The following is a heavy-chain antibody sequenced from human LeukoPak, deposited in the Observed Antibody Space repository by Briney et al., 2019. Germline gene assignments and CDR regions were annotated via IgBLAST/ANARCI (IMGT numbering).Heavy chain of an antibody. D-gene: IGHD6-19*01. J-gene: IGHJ4*02. Sequence: PSETLSLTCAVYGGSFSGYYWSWVRQPPGKGLEWIGEINHSGSTNYNPSLKSRVTLSVDTSKNQFSLKLSSVTAADTAVYYCASRSGRYLDYWGQGTLVTVSS. CDR1: GGSFSGYY. V-gene: IGHV4-34*01. CDR3: ASRSGRYLDY. CDR2: INHSGST.